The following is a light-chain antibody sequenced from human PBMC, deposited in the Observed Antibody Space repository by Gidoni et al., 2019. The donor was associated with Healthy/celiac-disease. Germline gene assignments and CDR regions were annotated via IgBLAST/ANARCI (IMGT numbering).Light chain of an antibody. CDR2: GAS. CDR1: QSVSSS. Sequence: ELVMAQAPATLSVSPGERATLPCRASQSVSSSLAWSQQKPGQAPRLLIYGASTRATGIPARVSGSGSGTEFTLTISSLQSEDFAVYYCQQYNNWPPITFGQGTRLEIK. CDR3: QQYNNWPPIT. J-gene: IGKJ5*01. V-gene: IGKV3-15*01.